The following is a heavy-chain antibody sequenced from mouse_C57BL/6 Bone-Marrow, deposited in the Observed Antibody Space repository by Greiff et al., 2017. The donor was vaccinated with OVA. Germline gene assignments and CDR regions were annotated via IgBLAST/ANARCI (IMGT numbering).Heavy chain of an antibody. D-gene: IGHD1-1*01. CDR3: ARHYGSSPHWYFDV. CDR1: GFTFSDYY. CDR2: INYDGSST. V-gene: IGHV5-16*01. J-gene: IGHJ1*03. Sequence: EVQLVESEGGLVQPGRSMKLSCTASGFTFSDYYMAWVRQVPEKGLEWVANINYDGSSTYYLDSLKSRFIISRDNAKNILYLQMSSLKSEDTATYYCARHYGSSPHWYFDVWGTGTTVTVSS.